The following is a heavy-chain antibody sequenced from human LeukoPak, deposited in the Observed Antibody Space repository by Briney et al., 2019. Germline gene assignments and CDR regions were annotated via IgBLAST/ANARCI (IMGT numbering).Heavy chain of an antibody. Sequence: PGGSLRLSCAASGFTFSSYAMHWVRQAPGKGLGWVAFIRYDGSNKYYADSVKGRFTISRDNSKNTLYLQMNSLRAEDTAVYYCAKDFSGTNSVDYWGQGTLVTVSS. D-gene: IGHD1-7*01. CDR2: IRYDGSNK. CDR1: GFTFSSYA. J-gene: IGHJ4*02. CDR3: AKDFSGTNSVDY. V-gene: IGHV3-30*02.